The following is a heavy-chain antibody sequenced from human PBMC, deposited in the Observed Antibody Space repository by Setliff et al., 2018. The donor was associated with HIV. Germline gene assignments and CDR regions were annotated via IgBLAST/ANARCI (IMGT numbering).Heavy chain of an antibody. D-gene: IGHD1-26*01. CDR3: ARGVGSNYFDY. CDR1: GFTFADYG. Sequence: PGGSLRLSCAASGFTFADYGLSWVRQAPGKGLEWVAGIHWNTEKTIYADSVKGRFTISRDNVKNSLYLQMNSLRAEDTAVYFCARGVGSNYFDYWGQGTLVTVSS. CDR2: IHWNTEKT. J-gene: IGHJ4*02. V-gene: IGHV3-20*04.